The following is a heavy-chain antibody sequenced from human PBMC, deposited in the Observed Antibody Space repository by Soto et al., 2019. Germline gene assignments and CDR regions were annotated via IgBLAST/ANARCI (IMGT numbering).Heavy chain of an antibody. V-gene: IGHV3-23*01. CDR3: AKLGSSSYYFDY. CDR1: GFTFSSYA. J-gene: IGHJ4*02. Sequence: GGSLRLSCAASGFTFSSYAMSWARQAPGKGLEWVSAISGSGGSTYYADSVKGRFTISRDNSKNTLYLQMNSLRAEDTAVYYCAKLGSSSYYFDYWGQGTLVNVSS. D-gene: IGHD6-6*01. CDR2: ISGSGGST.